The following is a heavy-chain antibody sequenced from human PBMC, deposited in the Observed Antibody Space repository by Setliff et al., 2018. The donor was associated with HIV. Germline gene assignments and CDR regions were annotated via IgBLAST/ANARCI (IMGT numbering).Heavy chain of an antibody. Sequence: SETLSLTCTVSGGSISTYYWSWIRQPPGKGLEWIGSIYNRGYTYYNPSLKSRVTTSIDTSQNQFSLRLSSVTVADTAVYYCAGMFFYGSGSKSDFDYWGQGTQVTVSS. CDR1: GGSISTYY. D-gene: IGHD3-10*01. J-gene: IGHJ4*02. CDR3: AGMFFYGSGSKSDFDY. CDR2: IYNRGYT. V-gene: IGHV4-59*12.